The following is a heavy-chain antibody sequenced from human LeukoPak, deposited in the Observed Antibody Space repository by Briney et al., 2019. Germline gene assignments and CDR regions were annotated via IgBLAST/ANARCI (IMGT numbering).Heavy chain of an antibody. V-gene: IGHV3-7*01. Sequence: GGSLRLSCEASGFTFSHYWMRWVRQPPGKGLEWVANIKQDGSLKSYVDSVKGRFTVSTDSVKNSVHLQMTSLRVEDTAIYYCVSTSGPWGQGTLVTVSS. CDR2: IKQDGSLK. CDR1: GFTFSHYW. J-gene: IGHJ5*02. CDR3: VSTSGP.